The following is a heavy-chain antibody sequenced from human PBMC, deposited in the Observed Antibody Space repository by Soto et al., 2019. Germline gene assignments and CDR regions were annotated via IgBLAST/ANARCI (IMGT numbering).Heavy chain of an antibody. Sequence: GESLKISCAASGFTFSSYWMSWVRQAPGKGLEWVANIKQDGSEKYYVDSVKGRFTISRDNAKNSLYLQMNSLRAEDTAVYYCAREGNWNSIDYWGQGTLVTVSS. CDR1: GFTFSSYW. D-gene: IGHD1-1*01. J-gene: IGHJ4*02. V-gene: IGHV3-7*01. CDR2: IKQDGSEK. CDR3: AREGNWNSIDY.